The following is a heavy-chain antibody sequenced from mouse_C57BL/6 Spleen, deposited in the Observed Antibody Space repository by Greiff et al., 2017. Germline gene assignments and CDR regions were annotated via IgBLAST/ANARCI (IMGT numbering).Heavy chain of an antibody. Sequence: QVQLQQSGPGLVQPSQSLSITCTVSGFSLTSYGVHWVRQSPGKGLEWLGVIWSGGSTDYNAAFISRLSISKDNSKSQVFFKMNSLQADDTAIYYCARSYIWDSAWFAYWGQGTLVTVSA. CDR1: GFSLTSYG. CDR2: IWSGGST. J-gene: IGHJ3*01. CDR3: ARSYIWDSAWFAY. V-gene: IGHV2-2*01. D-gene: IGHD4-1*01.